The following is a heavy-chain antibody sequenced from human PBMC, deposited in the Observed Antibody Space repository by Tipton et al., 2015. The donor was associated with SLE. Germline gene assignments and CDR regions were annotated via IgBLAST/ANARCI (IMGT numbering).Heavy chain of an antibody. CDR2: INHSGIT. CDR3: ARDSPPLFHQFGAYDI. Sequence: TLSLTCAVYGGSFSGYYWSWIRQPPGKGLEWIGEINHSGITKYNPSLKSRVTISVDTSKNQFSLKLRSVTAADTAVYYCARDSPPLFHQFGAYDIWGQGTMVTVSS. D-gene: IGHD2-21*01. J-gene: IGHJ3*02. V-gene: IGHV4-34*01. CDR1: GGSFSGYY.